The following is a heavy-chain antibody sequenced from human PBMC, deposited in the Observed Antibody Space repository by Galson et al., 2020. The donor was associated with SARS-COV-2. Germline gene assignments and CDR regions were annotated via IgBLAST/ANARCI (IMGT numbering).Heavy chain of an antibody. CDR3: ARDVVPAAISGPTYYYYYYYMDV. CDR1: GGSISSSSYY. Sequence: SETLSLTCTVSGGSISSSSYYWGWIRQPPGKGLEWIGSIYYSGSTYYNPSLKSRVTISVDTSKNQFSLKLSSVTAADTAVYYCARDVVPAAISGPTYYYYYYYMDVWGKGTTVTVSS. J-gene: IGHJ6*03. V-gene: IGHV4-39*07. CDR2: IYYSGST. D-gene: IGHD2-2*02.